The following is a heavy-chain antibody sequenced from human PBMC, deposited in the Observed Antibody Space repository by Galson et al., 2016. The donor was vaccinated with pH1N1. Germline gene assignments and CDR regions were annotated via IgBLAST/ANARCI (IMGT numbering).Heavy chain of an antibody. Sequence: SVKVSCKAFGGTFSSYAITWVRQAPGQGLEWMGGVIPVFGTTNYAPKFQGRVTITAGESMSTAYMELSRLKSEDTAVYYWSRGEGCWSGKNCYCAFEIWGQGTMVTVPS. D-gene: IGHD3-3*01. V-gene: IGHV1-69*13. J-gene: IGHJ3*02. CDR3: SRGEGCWSGKNCYCAFEI. CDR1: GGTFSSYA. CDR2: VIPVFGTT.